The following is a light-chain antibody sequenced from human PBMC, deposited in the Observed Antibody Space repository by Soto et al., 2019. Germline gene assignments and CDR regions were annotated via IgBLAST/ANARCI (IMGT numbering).Light chain of an antibody. Sequence: DIQMTQSPSSLSASVGDRVTITCRASQGIRIDLGWYQQKPGKAPKRLIYDASNLQSGVPSRFSGSGSGTEFTLTISSLQPEDFATYSCLQHFSYPWTVGQGTKVDIK. CDR3: LQHFSYPWT. CDR1: QGIRID. J-gene: IGKJ1*01. CDR2: DAS. V-gene: IGKV1-17*01.